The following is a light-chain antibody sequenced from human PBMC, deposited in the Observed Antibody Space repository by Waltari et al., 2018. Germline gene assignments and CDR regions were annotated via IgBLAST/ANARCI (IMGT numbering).Light chain of an antibody. CDR1: SSDVGGYNY. CDR2: DVN. Sequence: QSALTQPPSASGSPGQSVTISCTGSSSDVGGYNYVSWYQQYPGKAPKLMIYDVNKRPSGVPDRFSGSKSGNTASLTVSGLQTDDEADYYCSSYGGSDSLVFGGGTKLTVL. CDR3: SSYGGSDSLV. J-gene: IGLJ2*01. V-gene: IGLV2-8*01.